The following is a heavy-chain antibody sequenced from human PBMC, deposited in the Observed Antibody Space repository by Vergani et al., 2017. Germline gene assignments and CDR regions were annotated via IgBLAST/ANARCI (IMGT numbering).Heavy chain of an antibody. D-gene: IGHD1-26*01. J-gene: IGHJ3*02. Sequence: QVQLQQSGPGLVKPSQTLSVTCAISGASVSSNSATWNWIRQSPSRGLEWLGRTYYRSRWYNDYEVSVKSRITSNPDTSKNQLSLQLNSVTPEYTAVYYCATTTARGNDAFDIWGQGTMVTVSS. CDR1: GASVSSNSAT. CDR3: ATTTARGNDAFDI. V-gene: IGHV6-1*01. CDR2: TYYRSRWYN.